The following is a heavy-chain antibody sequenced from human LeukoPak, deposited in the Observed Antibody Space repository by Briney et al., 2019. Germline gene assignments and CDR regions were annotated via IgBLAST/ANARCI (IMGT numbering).Heavy chain of an antibody. V-gene: IGHV4-39*01. CDR3: ARPSSGYYYDYMDV. J-gene: IGHJ6*03. CDR2: FSYSGTA. Sequence: PSETLSLTCTVSGGSITSSSYYWGWIRQPPGKGLEWIGSFSYSGTAYFNPSLESRVTMSVDTSNSQVSLNVSSVTAADTGVYYCARPSSGYYYDYMDVWGKGTLVTVSS. CDR1: GGSITSSSYY. D-gene: IGHD3-22*01.